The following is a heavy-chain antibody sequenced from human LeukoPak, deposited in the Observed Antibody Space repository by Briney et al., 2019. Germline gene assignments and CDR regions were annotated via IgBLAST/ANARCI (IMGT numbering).Heavy chain of an antibody. V-gene: IGHV1-2*02. D-gene: IGHD3-10*01. CDR3: ARAGRGVWFGGKNWFDP. CDR1: GYTFTGYY. CDR2: INPNSGGT. J-gene: IGHJ5*02. Sequence: ASVKVSCKASGYTFTGYYMHWVRQAPGQGLEWMGWINPNSGGTNYAQKFQGRVTMTRDTSISTAYMELSRLRSDDTAVYYCARAGRGVWFGGKNWFDPWGQGTLVTVSS.